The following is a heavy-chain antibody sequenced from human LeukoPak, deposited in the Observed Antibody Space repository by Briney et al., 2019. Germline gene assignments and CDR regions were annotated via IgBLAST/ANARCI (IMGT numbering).Heavy chain of an antibody. CDR3: AGGLRSGLIDY. J-gene: IGHJ4*02. V-gene: IGHV3-53*01. CDR2: IYSAGST. Sequence: GGSLRLSCAASEFTVNNNYMSWVRQAPGKWLEWVSTIYSAGSTNYADSVKGRFTISRDNSKNTMYLQMNSLRAEDTAVYYCAGGLRSGLIDYWGQGTLVTVSS. CDR1: EFTVNNNY. D-gene: IGHD4-17*01.